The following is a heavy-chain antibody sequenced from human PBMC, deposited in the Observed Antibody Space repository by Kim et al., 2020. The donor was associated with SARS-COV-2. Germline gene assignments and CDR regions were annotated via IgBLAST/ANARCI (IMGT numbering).Heavy chain of an antibody. CDR2: IYYSGST. J-gene: IGHJ6*02. V-gene: IGHV4-59*13. CDR1: GGSISSYY. D-gene: IGHD6-13*01. CDR3: ARVLAAAGSTKYYGMDV. Sequence: SETLSLTCTVSGGSISSYYWSWIRQPPGKGLEWIGYIYYSGSTNYNPSLKSRVTISVDTSKNQFSLKLSSVTAADTAVYYCARVLAAAGSTKYYGMDVWGQGTTVTVSS.